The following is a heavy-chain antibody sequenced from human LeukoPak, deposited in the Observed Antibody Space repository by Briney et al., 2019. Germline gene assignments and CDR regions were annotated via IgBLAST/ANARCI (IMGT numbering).Heavy chain of an antibody. Sequence: GGSLRLSCAASGFTFSSYAMSWVRQAPGKGLEWVSAISNSGGSTDYADSVKGRLTISRDNSKNTLYLQMNSLRVEDTAVYYCAKDFGSWAAFDNWGQGTMVTVSS. CDR2: ISNSGGST. J-gene: IGHJ3*02. D-gene: IGHD3-10*01. CDR3: AKDFGSWAAFDN. CDR1: GFTFSSYA. V-gene: IGHV3-23*01.